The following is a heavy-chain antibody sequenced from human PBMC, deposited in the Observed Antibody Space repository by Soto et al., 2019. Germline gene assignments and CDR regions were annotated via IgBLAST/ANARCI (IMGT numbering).Heavy chain of an antibody. Sequence: GGSLRLSCAASGFTFSSYDMHWVRQATGKGLEWVSAIGTAGDTYYPGSVKGRFTISRENAKNSLYLQMNSLRAEDTAVYYCAREGVHCSGGSCVVRYGMDVWGQGTTVTVSS. D-gene: IGHD2-15*01. CDR3: AREGVHCSGGSCVVRYGMDV. J-gene: IGHJ6*02. CDR1: GFTFSSYD. V-gene: IGHV3-13*01. CDR2: IGTAGDT.